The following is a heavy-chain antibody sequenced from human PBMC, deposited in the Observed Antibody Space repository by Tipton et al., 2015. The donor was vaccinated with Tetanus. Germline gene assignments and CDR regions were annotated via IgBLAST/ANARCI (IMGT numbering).Heavy chain of an antibody. V-gene: IGHV3-48*02. J-gene: IGHJ4*02. CDR2: ISSSSSTI. CDR3: ARDRDYYDSSGYLVYYFDY. CDR1: GFTFSSYS. Sequence: CAASGFTFSSYSMNWVRQAPGKGLEWVSYISSSSSTIYYADSVKGRFTISRDNAKNSLYLQMNSLRDEDTAMYYCARDRDYYDSSGYLVYYFDYWGQGTLVTVSS. D-gene: IGHD3-22*01.